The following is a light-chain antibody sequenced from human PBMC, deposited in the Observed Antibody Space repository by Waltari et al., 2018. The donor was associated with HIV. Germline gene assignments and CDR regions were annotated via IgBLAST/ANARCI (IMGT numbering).Light chain of an antibody. V-gene: IGLV1-51*01. CDR1: SSKFGNDF. CDR2: DNE. CDR3: GTWDTSLGAGV. Sequence: QSVLTQPPSVSAAPGQKVTISCSGSSSKFGNDFVSWYQPLPGAAPKLLIYDNEKRPSGISDRFSGSKSGTSDTLGITGLQTGDEADYYCGTWDTSLGAGVFGGGTKLTVL. J-gene: IGLJ3*02.